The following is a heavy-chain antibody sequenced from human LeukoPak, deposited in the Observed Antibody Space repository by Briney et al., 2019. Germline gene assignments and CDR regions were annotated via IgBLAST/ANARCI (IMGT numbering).Heavy chain of an antibody. J-gene: IGHJ4*02. CDR3: ARVGSGSHDY. V-gene: IGHV4-39*07. CDR2: IYYSGST. D-gene: IGHD1-26*01. Sequence: SETLSLTCTVSGGSISSGSYYWSWIRQPPGKGLEWIGSIYYSGSTYYNPSLKSRVTISVDTSKNQFSLKLSSVTAADTAVYYCARVGSGSHDYWGQGTLVTVSS. CDR1: GGSISSGSYY.